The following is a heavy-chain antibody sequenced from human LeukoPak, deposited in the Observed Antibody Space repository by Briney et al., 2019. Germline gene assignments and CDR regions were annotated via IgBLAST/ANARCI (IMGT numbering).Heavy chain of an antibody. CDR2: ISDSGGGT. V-gene: IGHV3-23*01. Sequence: GGSLRLPCAASGFTFTTYAMSWVRQAPGRGLEWVSTISDSGGGTYYADSVKGRFTISRDNSKNTLYLQMSSLRAEDTAVYFCATKAATGTYFFNYWGQGTLVTVSS. CDR1: GFTFTTYA. D-gene: IGHD6-13*01. CDR3: ATKAATGTYFFNY. J-gene: IGHJ4*02.